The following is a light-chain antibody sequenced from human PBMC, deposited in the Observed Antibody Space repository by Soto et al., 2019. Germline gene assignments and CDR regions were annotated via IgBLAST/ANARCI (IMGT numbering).Light chain of an antibody. J-gene: IGKJ4*02. CDR3: QQSYTLPLT. Sequence: DIQLTQSPSSLSASVGDRVTLTCRASQIISSYLNWYQHKPGVAPKLLIYATSSLQSGVSSRFSGSGSGTEFTFTISSLQHEDFATYSCQQSYTLPLTFGGGTKVETK. V-gene: IGKV1-39*01. CDR2: ATS. CDR1: QIISSY.